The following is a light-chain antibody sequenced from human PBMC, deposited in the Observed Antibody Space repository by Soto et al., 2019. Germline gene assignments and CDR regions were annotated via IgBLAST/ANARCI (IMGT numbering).Light chain of an antibody. CDR1: SSNIGNNY. CDR2: DSD. J-gene: IGLJ2*01. CDR3: GSLDSSLSAGV. Sequence: QSVLTQPPSVSAAPGQKVTISCSGSSSNIGNNYVSWYQQFPGTAPKLLIYDSDQRPSGIPDRFSGSKSGTSATLGITGLQTGEEADYYCGSLDSSLSAGVFGGGTKLTVL. V-gene: IGLV1-51*01.